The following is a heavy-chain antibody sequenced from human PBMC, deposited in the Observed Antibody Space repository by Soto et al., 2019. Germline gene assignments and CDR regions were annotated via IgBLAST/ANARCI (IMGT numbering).Heavy chain of an antibody. CDR1: GFTFSDYY. CDR2: ISSSSSYT. J-gene: IGHJ4*02. Sequence: GSLRLSCAASGFTFSDYYMSWIRQAPGKGLEWVSYISSSSSYTKYADSVKGRFTISRDNAKNSLYLQMNSLSAEDTAMFYCARLNSGTFSLDYWGQGIPVTVSS. CDR3: ARLNSGTFSLDY. V-gene: IGHV3-11*03. D-gene: IGHD1-26*01.